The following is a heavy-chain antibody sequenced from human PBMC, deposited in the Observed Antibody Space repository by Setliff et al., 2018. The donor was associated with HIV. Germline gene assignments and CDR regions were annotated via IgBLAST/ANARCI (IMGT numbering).Heavy chain of an antibody. V-gene: IGHV4-59*01. CDR2: IYYSGST. J-gene: IGHJ3*02. CDR3: AREGVTMRGNAFDI. D-gene: IGHD3-22*01. Sequence: PSETLSLTCTVSGGSIRSYYWSWIRQHPGKGLEWIGYIYYSGSTNYNPSLKSRVTISVDTSKKQVSLKMSSVTAADTAVYYCAREGVTMRGNAFDIWGQGTMVTVSS. CDR1: GGSIRSYY.